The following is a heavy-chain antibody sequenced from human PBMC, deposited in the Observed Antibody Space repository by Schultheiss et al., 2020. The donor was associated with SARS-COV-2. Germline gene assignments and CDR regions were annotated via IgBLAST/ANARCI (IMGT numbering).Heavy chain of an antibody. V-gene: IGHV3-23*01. Sequence: GGSLRLSCAASGFTFSSYAMHWVRQAPGKGLEWVSGISGSGNSAFYADSVKGRFTISRDNSKNTLYLQMNSLKTEDTAVYYCTRMFGDFWSGYYSYFDYWGQGTLVTVSS. D-gene: IGHD3-3*01. CDR2: ISGSGNSA. CDR3: TRMFGDFWSGYYSYFDY. J-gene: IGHJ4*02. CDR1: GFTFSSYA.